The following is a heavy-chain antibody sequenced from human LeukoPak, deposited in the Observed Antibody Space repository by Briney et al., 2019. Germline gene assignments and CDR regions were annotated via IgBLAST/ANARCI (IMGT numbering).Heavy chain of an antibody. J-gene: IGHJ3*02. CDR3: ARQGGARRHDAFDI. CDR1: GGSISSSSYY. Sequence: SETLSLTCTVSGGSISSSSYYWGWIRQPPGKGLEWIGSIYYSGSTYYNPSLKSRVTISVDTSKNQFSLKLSSVTAADTAVYYCARQGGARRHDAFDIWGQGTMVTVSS. D-gene: IGHD3-16*01. V-gene: IGHV4-39*01. CDR2: IYYSGST.